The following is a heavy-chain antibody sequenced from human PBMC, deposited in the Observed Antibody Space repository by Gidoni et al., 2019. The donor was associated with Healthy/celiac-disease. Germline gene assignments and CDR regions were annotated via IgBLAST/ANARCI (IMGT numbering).Heavy chain of an antibody. J-gene: IGHJ6*03. CDR3: ARDKIVQLEHSISYYYYYYMDV. Sequence: QVQLQESGPGLVKPSETLSLPCTVSGGSISSYYLSWIRQPAGKGLEWIGRIYTSGSTNYNPSLKSRVTMSVDTSKNQFSLKLSSVTAADTAVYYCARDKIVQLEHSISYYYYYYMDVWGKGTTVTVSS. D-gene: IGHD1-1*01. CDR1: GGSISSYY. CDR2: IYTSGST. V-gene: IGHV4-4*07.